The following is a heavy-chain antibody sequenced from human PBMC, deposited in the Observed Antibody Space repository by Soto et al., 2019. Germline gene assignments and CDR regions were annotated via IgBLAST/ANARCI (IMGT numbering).Heavy chain of an antibody. Sequence: PGGSLRLSCAASGFTFRNYWMHWVRQAPGKGLVWVSRISDYGRVNYADSVEGRFTISRDDAKSELYLQMSSLRLEDTAVYYCARGGVEPFDYWGQGALVTVSS. CDR3: ARGGVEPFDY. J-gene: IGHJ4*02. V-gene: IGHV3-74*01. CDR2: ISDYGRV. CDR1: GFTFRNYW. D-gene: IGHD3-3*01.